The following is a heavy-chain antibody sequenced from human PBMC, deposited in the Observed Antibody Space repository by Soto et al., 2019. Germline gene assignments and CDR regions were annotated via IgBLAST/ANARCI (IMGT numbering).Heavy chain of an antibody. D-gene: IGHD6-13*01. CDR2: IYHSGST. CDR1: GGSISTSNL. V-gene: IGHV4-4*02. J-gene: IGHJ4*02. CDR3: ARSPRSIAAGGIDY. Sequence: QVQLQESGPGLVEPSGTLSLTCAVSGGSISTSNLWTWVRQPPGKGLEWIGEIYHSGSTNYNPSLKSRVTISVDKSKNQFSLKLNSVTAADTAVYYCARSPRSIAAGGIDYWGQGFLVTVSS.